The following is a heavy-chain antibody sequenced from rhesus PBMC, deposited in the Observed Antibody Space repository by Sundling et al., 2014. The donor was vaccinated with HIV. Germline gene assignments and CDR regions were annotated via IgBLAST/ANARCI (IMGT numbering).Heavy chain of an antibody. J-gene: IGHJ4*01. V-gene: IGHV1-111*02. CDR1: GFTFIEYF. D-gene: IGHD3-40*01. CDR2: IDPEDGKT. Sequence: EVQFIQSGAEVKKPGASVKISCKASGFTFIEYFLHWVRQAPGKGLEWVGHIDPEDGKTAYAQRFKGRVTITADTSTDTSYLHLSGLRSDDTAVYFCAGFQTLDYWGQGVLVTVSS. CDR3: AGFQTLDY.